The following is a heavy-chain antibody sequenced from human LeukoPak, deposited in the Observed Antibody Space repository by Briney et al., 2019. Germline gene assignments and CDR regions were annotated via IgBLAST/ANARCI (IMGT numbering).Heavy chain of an antibody. CDR2: INSYGSST. CDR3: ARVAIVGATGYFDY. Sequence: GGSLRLSCAASGFTFSSYWMHWVRQAPGKGLVWVSRINSYGSSTSYADSVKGRFTISRDNAKNTLYLQMNSLRAEDTAVYYCARVAIVGATGYFDYWGQGTLVTVSS. CDR1: GFTFSSYW. J-gene: IGHJ4*02. V-gene: IGHV3-74*01. D-gene: IGHD1-26*01.